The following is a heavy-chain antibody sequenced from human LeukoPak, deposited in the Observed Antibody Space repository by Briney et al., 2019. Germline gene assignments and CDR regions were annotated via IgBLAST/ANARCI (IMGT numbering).Heavy chain of an antibody. CDR1: GGTFSSYA. V-gene: IGHV1-69*05. Sequence: SVKVSCMASGGTFSSYAISWVRQTPGQGLEWMGGIIPIFGTANYAQKFQGRVTITTDESTSTAYMELSSLRSEDTAVYYCASGVVVVVAATQPNYFDYWGQGTLVTVSS. J-gene: IGHJ4*02. CDR3: ASGVVVVVAATQPNYFDY. CDR2: IIPIFGTA. D-gene: IGHD2-15*01.